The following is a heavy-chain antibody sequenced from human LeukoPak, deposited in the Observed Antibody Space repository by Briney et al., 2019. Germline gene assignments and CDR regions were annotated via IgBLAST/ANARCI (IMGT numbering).Heavy chain of an antibody. Sequence: PGGSLRLSCAASGFTFSSYAMHWVRQAPGKGLEYVSAISSNGGSTYYANSVKGRFTISRDNSKNTLYLQMGSLRAEDMAVYYCARGKRFLEWLWTPFHDAFDIWGQGTMVTVSS. CDR1: GFTFSSYA. J-gene: IGHJ3*02. CDR3: ARGKRFLEWLWTPFHDAFDI. CDR2: ISSNGGST. V-gene: IGHV3-64*01. D-gene: IGHD3-3*01.